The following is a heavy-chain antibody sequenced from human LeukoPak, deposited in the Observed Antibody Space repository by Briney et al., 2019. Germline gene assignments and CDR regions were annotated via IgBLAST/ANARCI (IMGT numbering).Heavy chain of an antibody. CDR3: AKKGAAGSEFDY. CDR2: IWYDGSNK. D-gene: IGHD6-13*01. V-gene: IGHV3-33*06. CDR1: GVTLSSYA. Sequence: RRSLRLSCAASGVTLSSYAMHWGPQAPGKGLEWVAVIWYDGSNKYYADSVKGRFTISRDNSKNTLYLQMNSLRAEDTAVYYCAKKGAAGSEFDYWGQGTLVTVSS. J-gene: IGHJ4*02.